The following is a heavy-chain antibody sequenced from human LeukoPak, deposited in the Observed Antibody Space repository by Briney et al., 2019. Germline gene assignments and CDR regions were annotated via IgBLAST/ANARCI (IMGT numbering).Heavy chain of an antibody. V-gene: IGHV3-23*01. CDR1: GFTLNKYA. CDR3: AKDWKDYGDFHTFDI. D-gene: IGHD4-17*01. J-gene: IGHJ3*02. CDR2: ISVSGGST. Sequence: GGSLRLSCAASGFTLNKYAMNWVRQAPGKGLEWVSTISVSGGSTYYADSVKGRFTISRDNSKNILYLQMNSLRAEDTAVYYCAKDWKDYGDFHTFDIWGQGTVVTVSS.